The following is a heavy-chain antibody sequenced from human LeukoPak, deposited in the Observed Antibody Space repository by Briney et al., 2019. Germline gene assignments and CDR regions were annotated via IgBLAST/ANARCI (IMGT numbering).Heavy chain of an antibody. CDR2: IHSGGST. CDR1: GFTVSSNY. J-gene: IGHJ4*02. V-gene: IGHV3-66*01. D-gene: IGHD3-22*01. Sequence: GGSLRLSCAASGFTVSSNYMSWVRQAPGKGLEWVSVIHSGGSTYYADSVKGRFTISRDNSKNTLYLQMNSLRAEDTAVYYCARDLGRYYDSSGYYCPNYWGQGTLVTVSS. CDR3: ARDLGRYYDSSGYYCPNY.